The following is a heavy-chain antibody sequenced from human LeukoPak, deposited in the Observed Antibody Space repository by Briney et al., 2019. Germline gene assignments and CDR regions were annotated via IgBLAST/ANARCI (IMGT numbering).Heavy chain of an antibody. J-gene: IGHJ4*02. V-gene: IGHV3-11*01. CDR3: ARDRYSGSYPLDS. CDR1: GFTFNDYY. Sequence: PGGSLRLSCAASGFTFNDYYMSWIRQAPGKGLEWVSYISSSGSTIYYADSVKGRFTISRDNAKNSLYLQMNSLRAEDTAVYYCARDRYSGSYPLDSWGQGALVTVPS. D-gene: IGHD1-26*01. CDR2: ISSSGSTI.